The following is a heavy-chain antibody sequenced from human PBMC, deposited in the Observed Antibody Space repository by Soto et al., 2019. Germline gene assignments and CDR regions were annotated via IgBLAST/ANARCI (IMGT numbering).Heavy chain of an antibody. CDR3: SAPEYCSGTSCLGY. D-gene: IGHD2-2*01. CDR1: GYTFTSYG. CDR2: ISAYNGNT. V-gene: IGHV1-18*01. J-gene: IGHJ4*02. Sequence: ASVKVSWKAAGYTFTSYGISWVRQAPGQGLEWMGWISAYNGNTNYAQKLQGRVTMTTDTSTSTAYMELRSLRSDDTAVYYCSAPEYCSGTSCLGYWGQGTLVTVSS.